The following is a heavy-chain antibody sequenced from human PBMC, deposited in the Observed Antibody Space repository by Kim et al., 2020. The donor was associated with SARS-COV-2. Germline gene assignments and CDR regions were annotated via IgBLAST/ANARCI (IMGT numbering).Heavy chain of an antibody. CDR3: AKGPIAAAGKSPFDY. D-gene: IGHD6-13*01. Sequence: DSVKGRFTISRDNSKNTLYLQMNNLGAEDTAVYYCAKGPIAAAGKSPFDYWGQGTLVTVSS. J-gene: IGHJ4*02. V-gene: IGHV3-30*02.